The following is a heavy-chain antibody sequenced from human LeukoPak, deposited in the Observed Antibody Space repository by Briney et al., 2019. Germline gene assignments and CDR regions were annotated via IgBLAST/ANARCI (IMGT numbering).Heavy chain of an antibody. CDR1: GFTFSSYG. J-gene: IGHJ4*02. V-gene: IGHV3-30*18. Sequence: SGGSLRLSCAASGFTFSSYGMHWVRQAPGKGLEWVAVISYDGSKKYYVDSVKGRFTISRDNSKNTLYLQMNSLRPEDTAIYFCAKDLGDSSGPYYWGQGTLVTVSS. D-gene: IGHD3-22*01. CDR3: AKDLGDSSGPYY. CDR2: ISYDGSKK.